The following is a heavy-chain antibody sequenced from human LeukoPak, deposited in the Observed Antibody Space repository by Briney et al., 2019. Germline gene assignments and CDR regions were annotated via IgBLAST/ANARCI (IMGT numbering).Heavy chain of an antibody. V-gene: IGHV1-18*01. CDR1: GYTFTSYG. D-gene: IGHD6-13*01. J-gene: IGHJ5*02. CDR3: AKVHGGYSSSWTRTTRFDP. Sequence: GASVKVSCKASGYTFTSYGISWVRQAPGQGLEWMGWISAYNGNTNYARKLQGRVTMTTDTSTSTAYMELRSLRSDDTAVYYCAKVHGGYSSSWTRTTRFDPWGQGTLVTVSS. CDR2: ISAYNGNT.